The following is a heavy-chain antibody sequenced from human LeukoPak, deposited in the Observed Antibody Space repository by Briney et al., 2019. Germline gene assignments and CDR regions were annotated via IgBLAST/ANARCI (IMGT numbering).Heavy chain of an antibody. Sequence: GGSLRLSCAASGFTFSSYAMHWVRQAPGKGLEYVSVISSNGGSTYYANSVKGRFTISRDNSKNTLYLQMNSLRAEDTAVYYCARDARYSSSWRKDYWGQGTLVTVSS. CDR2: ISSNGGST. J-gene: IGHJ4*02. CDR3: ARDARYSSSWRKDY. CDR1: GFTFSSYA. D-gene: IGHD6-13*01. V-gene: IGHV3-64*01.